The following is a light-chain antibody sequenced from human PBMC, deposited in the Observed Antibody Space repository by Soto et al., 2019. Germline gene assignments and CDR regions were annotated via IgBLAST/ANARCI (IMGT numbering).Light chain of an antibody. CDR1: QSVSSSY. CDR2: GAS. J-gene: IGKJ1*01. V-gene: IGKV3-20*01. Sequence: DIELTQSPCTLSLSLGERATLSCRASQSVSSSYLAWYQQKPGQAPRLLIYGASSRATGIPDRFSGSGSGTDFTLTISRLQPDDFAVYYCQHYGGRPRAFGQGTKVDI. CDR3: QHYGGRPRA.